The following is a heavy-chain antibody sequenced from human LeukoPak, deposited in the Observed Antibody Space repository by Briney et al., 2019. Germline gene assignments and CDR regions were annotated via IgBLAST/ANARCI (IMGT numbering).Heavy chain of an antibody. CDR2: IHYSGRP. V-gene: IGHV4-59*11. D-gene: IGHD6-13*01. CDR1: GGSISGHY. CDR3: ARETAAAGAWFDP. J-gene: IGHJ5*02. Sequence: ASETLSLTCTVSGGSISGHYWTWIRQPPGKGLEWIGQIHYSGRPDYNPSLKSRVTISVDTSKNQFSLKLSSVTAADTAVYYCARETAAAGAWFDPWGQGTLVTVSS.